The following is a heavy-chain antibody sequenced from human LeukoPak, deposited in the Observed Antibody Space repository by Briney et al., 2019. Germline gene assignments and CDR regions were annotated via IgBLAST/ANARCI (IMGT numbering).Heavy chain of an antibody. CDR3: ARDNRMVDRAFDI. CDR2: ISSSSSYI. D-gene: IGHD2-15*01. V-gene: IGHV3-21*06. Sequence: PGGSLRLSCAASGFTFSSYSMNWVRQAPGKGLEWVSSISSSSSYIYYAGSVKGRFTISRDNAKNSLYLQMNSLRAEDTAVYYCARDNRMVDRAFDIWGQGTMVTVSS. CDR1: GFTFSSYS. J-gene: IGHJ3*02.